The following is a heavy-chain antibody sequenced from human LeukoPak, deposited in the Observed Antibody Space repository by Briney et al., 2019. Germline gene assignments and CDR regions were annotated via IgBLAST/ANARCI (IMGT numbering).Heavy chain of an antibody. CDR2: ISGSGGST. V-gene: IGHV3-23*01. J-gene: IGHJ4*02. Sequence: GGSLRLSCAASGFTLSSYAMSWVRQAPGKGLEWVSAISGSGGSTYYADSVKGRFTISRDNSKNTLYLQMNSLRAEDTAVYYCAKDPYDSSGYFPLYYFDYWGQGTLVTVSS. CDR1: GFTLSSYA. CDR3: AKDPYDSSGYFPLYYFDY. D-gene: IGHD3-22*01.